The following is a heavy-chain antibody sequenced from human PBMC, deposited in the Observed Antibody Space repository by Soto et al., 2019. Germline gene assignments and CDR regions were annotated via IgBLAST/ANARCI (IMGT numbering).Heavy chain of an antibody. CDR2: ISSSSSTI. D-gene: IGHD3-22*01. CDR1: GFAFSSYS. J-gene: IGHJ6*02. V-gene: IGHV3-48*01. Sequence: GGSLRLTCAASGFAFSSYSMNWVRQAPGKGLEWVSYISSSSSTIYYADSVKGRFTISRDNAKNSLYLQMNSLRAEDTAVYYCARVVDYYDPYYYYGMDVWGQGTTVTVSS. CDR3: ARVVDYYDPYYYYGMDV.